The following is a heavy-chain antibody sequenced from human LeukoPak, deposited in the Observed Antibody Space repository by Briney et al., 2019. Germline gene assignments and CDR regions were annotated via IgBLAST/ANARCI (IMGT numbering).Heavy chain of an antibody. CDR3: ARHGRGIFGVVSDY. CDR2: ISTSSTYT. D-gene: IGHD3-3*01. Sequence: GGSLRLSCTASGFTLSSYGMNWVRQAPGKGLEWVSYISTSSTYTYYADSVKGRFTISRDNAKNSLHLQMNRLRAEDTAVYYCARHGRGIFGVVSDYWGQGTLVTVSS. J-gene: IGHJ4*02. CDR1: GFTLSSYG. V-gene: IGHV3-21*01.